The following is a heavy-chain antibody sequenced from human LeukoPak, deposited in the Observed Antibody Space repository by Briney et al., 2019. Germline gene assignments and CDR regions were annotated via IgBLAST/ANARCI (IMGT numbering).Heavy chain of an antibody. CDR3: ARDPRTVRI. Sequence: GSLRLSCAASGFTFSASYMTWVRQAPGKGLEWLSYISGDSGDTNYADSVKGRFTISRDNAKNSLYLQMNSLRVEDTAVYFCARDPRTVRIWGQGTLVTVSS. V-gene: IGHV3-11*06. D-gene: IGHD1-1*01. CDR1: GFTFSASY. CDR2: ISGDSGDT. J-gene: IGHJ4*02.